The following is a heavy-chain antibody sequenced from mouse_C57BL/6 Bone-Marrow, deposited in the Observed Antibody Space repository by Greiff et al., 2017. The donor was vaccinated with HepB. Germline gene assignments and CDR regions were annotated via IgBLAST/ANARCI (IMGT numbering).Heavy chain of an antibody. CDR2: ISSGGSYT. CDR3: ARRSVYSNYNY. CDR1: GFTFSSYG. Sequence: EVKLVESGGDLVKPGGSLKLSCAASGFTFSSYGMSWVRQTPDKRLEWVATISSGGSYTYYPDSVKGRFTISRDNAKNTLYLQMSSLKSEDTAMYYCARRSVYSNYNYWGQGTTLTVSS. J-gene: IGHJ2*01. D-gene: IGHD2-5*01. V-gene: IGHV5-6*02.